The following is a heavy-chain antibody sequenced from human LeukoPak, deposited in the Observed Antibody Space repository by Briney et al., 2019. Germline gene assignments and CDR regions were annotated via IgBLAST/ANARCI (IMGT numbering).Heavy chain of an antibody. CDR2: INPNSGDT. V-gene: IGHV1-2*02. Sequence: ASVKVSCKASGYTFTAYYMHWVRQAPGQGLDWMGWINPNSGDTSYAQNFQGRVTMTRDTSIRTAYMELSSLRSDDTAVYYCANDPSPFNSFVTSVPGLLGYWGQGTLVPVTS. D-gene: IGHD5/OR15-5a*01. CDR1: GYTFTAYY. J-gene: IGHJ4*02. CDR3: ANDPSPFNSFVTSVPGLLGY.